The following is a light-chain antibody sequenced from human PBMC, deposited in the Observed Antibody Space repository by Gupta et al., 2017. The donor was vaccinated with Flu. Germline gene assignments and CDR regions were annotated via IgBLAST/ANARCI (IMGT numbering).Light chain of an antibody. V-gene: IGLV3-1*01. CDR2: HDA. Sequence: SSVLTQPPSVSVFPGQTATITCSGNKLGDKYAFWYQQKAGQPPILILYHDAKRPSGIPERFSGSNSGNTATLTVSETQVVDEADYYCQAWDSGVVVFGGGTKLTVL. CDR1: KLGDKY. J-gene: IGLJ2*01. CDR3: QAWDSGVVV.